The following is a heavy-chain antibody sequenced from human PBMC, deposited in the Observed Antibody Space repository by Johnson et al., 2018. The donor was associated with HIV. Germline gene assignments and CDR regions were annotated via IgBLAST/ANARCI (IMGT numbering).Heavy chain of an antibody. CDR2: ISSSGSTI. CDR1: GFIFSDYY. D-gene: IGHD1-26*01. CDR3: AKVFSVELPAFDI. Sequence: VQLVESGGGLVQPGGSLRLSCAASGFIFSDYYMSWIRQAPGKGLEWVSYISSSGSTIYYADSVKGRFTISRDNAKNSLYLQMNSLRAEDTALYYCAKVFSVELPAFDIWGQGTMVTVSS. J-gene: IGHJ3*02. V-gene: IGHV3-11*01.